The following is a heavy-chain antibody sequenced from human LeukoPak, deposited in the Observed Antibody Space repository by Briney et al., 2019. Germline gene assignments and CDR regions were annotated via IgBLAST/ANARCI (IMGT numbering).Heavy chain of an antibody. CDR2: IDWDDDK. V-gene: IGHV2-70*04. CDR1: GFSLSTSGMR. D-gene: IGHD2-2*01. Sequence: SGPTLVNPTQTLTLTCTFSGFSLSTSGMRVSWIRQPPGKALEWLARIDWDDDKFYSTSLKTRLTISKDTSKNQVVLTMTNMDPVDTATYYCARSHLQPYVVVPAAHFDYWGQGTLVTVSS. J-gene: IGHJ4*02. CDR3: ARSHLQPYVVVPAAHFDY.